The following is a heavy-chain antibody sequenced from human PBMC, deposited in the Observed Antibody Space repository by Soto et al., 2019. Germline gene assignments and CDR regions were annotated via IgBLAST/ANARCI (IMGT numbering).Heavy chain of an antibody. CDR3: ARVNYYGSGSYEDFFYYYGLDV. V-gene: IGHV1-8*01. CDR1: GYTFSTYD. J-gene: IGHJ6*01. D-gene: IGHD3-10*01. Sequence: ASGKVCCKAYGYTFSTYDINLVRQAPGQGLEWMGWMNPNSGDTGYAQKFLGRVTMTRDSSIRTVYMELSSLSSEDTAVYYCARVNYYGSGSYEDFFYYYGLDVWGQGTPVTVSS. CDR2: MNPNSGDT.